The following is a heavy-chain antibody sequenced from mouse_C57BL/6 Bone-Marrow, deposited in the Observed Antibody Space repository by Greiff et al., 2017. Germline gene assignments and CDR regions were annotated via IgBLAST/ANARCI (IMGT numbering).Heavy chain of an antibody. CDR1: GYTFTDYY. J-gene: IGHJ2*01. D-gene: IGHD2-4*01. CDR3: AGGAISYDYYFDY. V-gene: IGHV1-76*01. Sequence: QVQLKQSGAELVRPGASVKLSCKASGYTFTDYYINWVKQRPGQGLEWIARIYPGSGNTYYNEKFKGKATLTAEKSSSTAYMQLSSLTSEDSAVYFCAGGAISYDYYFDYWGQGTTLTVSS. CDR2: IYPGSGNT.